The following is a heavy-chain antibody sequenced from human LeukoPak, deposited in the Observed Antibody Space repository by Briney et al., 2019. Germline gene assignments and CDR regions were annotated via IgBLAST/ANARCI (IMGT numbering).Heavy chain of an antibody. V-gene: IGHV3-7*01. J-gene: IGHJ4*02. CDR2: IKQDGSEK. Sequence: GGSLRLSCAASGFTFSSYGMHWVRQAPGKGLEWVANIKQDGSEKYYLDSVKGRFTISRDNAKNSLYLQMNSLRAEDTAVYFCTREAAAGIDYWGQGTLVTVSS. CDR1: GFTFSSYG. D-gene: IGHD6-13*01. CDR3: TREAAAGIDY.